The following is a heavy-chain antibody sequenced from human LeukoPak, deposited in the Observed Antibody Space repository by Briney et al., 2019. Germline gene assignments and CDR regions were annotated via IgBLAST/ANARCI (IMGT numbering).Heavy chain of an antibody. Sequence: ASVKVSCKASGYTFIDYYIHWVRQAPGQGLEWVGWISPNSGDTNYAQKFQGWVTMTRDTSITTIYMELNRLTSDNTAVYYCAREGYSGQCTNWGQGTLVTVSS. D-gene: IGHD1-26*01. CDR2: ISPNSGDT. J-gene: IGHJ4*02. CDR3: AREGYSGQCTN. V-gene: IGHV1-2*04. CDR1: GYTFIDYY.